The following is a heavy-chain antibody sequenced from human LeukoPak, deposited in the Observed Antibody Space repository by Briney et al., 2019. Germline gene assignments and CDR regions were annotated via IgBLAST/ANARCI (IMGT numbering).Heavy chain of an antibody. J-gene: IGHJ4*02. Sequence: GRSLRLSCAASGFTFSSYAMHWVRQAPGKGLEWVAVISYDGSNKYYADSVKGRFTISRDNSKNTLYLQMNSLRAEDTAVYYCARDGFRRDGYDYWGQGTLVTVSS. V-gene: IGHV3-30*14. CDR3: ARDGFRRDGYDY. D-gene: IGHD5-24*01. CDR2: ISYDGSNK. CDR1: GFTFSSYA.